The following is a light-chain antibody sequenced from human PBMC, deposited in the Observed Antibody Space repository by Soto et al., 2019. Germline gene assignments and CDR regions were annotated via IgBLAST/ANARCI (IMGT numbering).Light chain of an antibody. CDR3: QQRSNWPYLT. V-gene: IGKV3-11*01. Sequence: EIVLTQSPATLSLSPGERATLSCRASQSVASYLAWYQQKPGQPPRLLIYDASNRASGIPARFGGSGSGTDFTLTISSLEPEDFAVYYCQQRSNWPYLTFGGGTRV. J-gene: IGKJ4*01. CDR1: QSVASY. CDR2: DAS.